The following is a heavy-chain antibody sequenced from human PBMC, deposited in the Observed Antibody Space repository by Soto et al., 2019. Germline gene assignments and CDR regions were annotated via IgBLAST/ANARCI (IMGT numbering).Heavy chain of an antibody. V-gene: IGHV3-74*01. CDR1: GLSGSTFTSNW. D-gene: IGHD1-1*01. CDR3: ASTTALADFDV. J-gene: IGHJ5*02. Sequence: EVLLVESGGGLVQPGGSLRLACSVSGLSGSTFTSNWMHWVRQVPGKGLVWVSRINSEGSSATYADTVKGRFTTSRDAAKSTVYLQMNSLRVEDTAVYFWASTTALADFDVWGQGTLVTVSS. CDR2: INSEGSSA.